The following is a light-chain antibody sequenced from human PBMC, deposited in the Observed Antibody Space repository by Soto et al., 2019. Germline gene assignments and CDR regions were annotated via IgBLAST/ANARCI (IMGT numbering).Light chain of an antibody. Sequence: EIVMTQSPATLSVSPGARATLSCRARQSVSSNFAWCQQKPVQAPRLLVYGASSRATGIPARFSDSGSRPEFTLTISSLQSEDFAVYYCQQYNNWPYTVDQGTKLEIK. CDR1: QSVSSN. CDR2: GAS. CDR3: QQYNNWPYT. V-gene: IGKV3-15*01. J-gene: IGKJ2*01.